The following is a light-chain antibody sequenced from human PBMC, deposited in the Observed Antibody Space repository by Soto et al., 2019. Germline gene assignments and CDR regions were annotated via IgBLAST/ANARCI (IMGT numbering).Light chain of an antibody. CDR1: QSVSSSY. Sequence: EIVLKQSPGTLSFSRGARATLSFRSSQSVSSSYLAWYQQKPGQAPRLLIYGASSRATGIPDRFSGSGSGTDFTLTISSLQSEDFAVYYCQQYNNWPSWTFGQGTKVDIK. CDR2: GAS. J-gene: IGKJ1*01. CDR3: QQYNNWPSWT. V-gene: IGKV3-20*01.